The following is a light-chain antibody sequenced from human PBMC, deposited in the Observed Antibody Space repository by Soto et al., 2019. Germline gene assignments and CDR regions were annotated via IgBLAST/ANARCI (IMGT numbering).Light chain of an antibody. V-gene: IGKV3-15*01. J-gene: IGKJ2*01. CDR1: QSITSE. Sequence: EIVMTQSPATLSVSPGERATLSCRASQSITSELAWYQQKPGQPPRLLIYGASTRATGVPARFSGSGSGSEFTLTISGLQYEDFAVYYCQQGHNWPLPFGQGTRLEI. CDR3: QQGHNWPLP. CDR2: GAS.